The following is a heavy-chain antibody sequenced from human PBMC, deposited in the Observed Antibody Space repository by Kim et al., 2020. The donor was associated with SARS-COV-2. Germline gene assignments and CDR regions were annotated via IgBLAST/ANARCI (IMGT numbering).Heavy chain of an antibody. J-gene: IGHJ4*02. D-gene: IGHD5-12*01. CDR2: GST. Sequence: GSTNYNPSLKSRVTISVDTSKNQFSLKLSSVTAADTAVYYCAREVRGFDYWGQGTLVTVSS. V-gene: IGHV4-34*01. CDR3: AREVRGFDY.